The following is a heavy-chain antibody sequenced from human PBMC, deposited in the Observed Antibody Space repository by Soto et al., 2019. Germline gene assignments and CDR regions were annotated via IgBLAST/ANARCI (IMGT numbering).Heavy chain of an antibody. CDR2: IYATGTT. D-gene: IGHD1-1*01. CDR1: GASISGFY. J-gene: IGHJ5*02. V-gene: IGHV4-4*07. Sequence: SETLSLTCTVSGASISGFYWSWIRKSAGKGLEWIGRIYATGTTDYNPSLKSRAIMSVDTSKKQFSLKLRSVTAADTAVYYCVRDGTKTLRDWFDPWGQGISVTVSS. CDR3: VRDGTKTLRDWFDP.